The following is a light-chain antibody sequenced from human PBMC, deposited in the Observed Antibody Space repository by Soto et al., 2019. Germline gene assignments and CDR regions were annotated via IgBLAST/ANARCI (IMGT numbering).Light chain of an antibody. CDR3: QVWDSSSDHLRV. V-gene: IGLV3-21*02. Sequence: SYELTQPPSVSVAPGQTARITCGGNNIGSKSVHWYQQKPGQAPVLVVYDDSDRPSGIPELFSGSNSGNTATLTISRVEAGDEADYYCQVWDSSSDHLRVFGTGTKLTVL. CDR1: NIGSKS. CDR2: DDS. J-gene: IGLJ1*01.